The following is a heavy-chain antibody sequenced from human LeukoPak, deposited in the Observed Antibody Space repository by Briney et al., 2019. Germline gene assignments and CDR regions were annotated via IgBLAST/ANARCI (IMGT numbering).Heavy chain of an antibody. CDR2: INPNNGGT. V-gene: IGHV1-2*02. D-gene: IGHD7-27*01. Sequence: ASVKVSCKASGYTFTDYYMHWVRQAPGQGLEWMGWINPNNGGTHYAQKFQGRVTITRDTSISTAYMELSRLRSDDTAVYYCAIEERWELGLDRWGQGTLLSVCS. J-gene: IGHJ5*02. CDR1: GYTFTDYY. CDR3: AIEERWELGLDR.